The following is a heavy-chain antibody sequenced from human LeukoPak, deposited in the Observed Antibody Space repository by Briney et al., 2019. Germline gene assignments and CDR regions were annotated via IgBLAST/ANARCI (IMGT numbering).Heavy chain of an antibody. J-gene: IGHJ5*02. Sequence: PGGSLRLSCAASGFTFSSYAMHWVRQAPGKGLEWVAVISYDGSNKYYTDSVKGRFTISRDNSKNTLYLQMNSLRAEDTAVYYCARGNYYDSSGYSSGFDPWGQGTLVTVSS. V-gene: IGHV3-30-3*01. CDR1: GFTFSSYA. D-gene: IGHD3-22*01. CDR3: ARGNYYDSSGYSSGFDP. CDR2: ISYDGSNK.